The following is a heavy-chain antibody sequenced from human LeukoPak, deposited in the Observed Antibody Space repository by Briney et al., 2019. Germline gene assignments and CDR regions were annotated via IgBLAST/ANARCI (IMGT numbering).Heavy chain of an antibody. J-gene: IGHJ4*02. V-gene: IGHV3-48*01. CDR3: AKNGSVRVSGFFDY. CDR2: ISSSSSTI. Sequence: GGSLRLSCAASGFTFSSYSTNWVRQAPGKGLEWVSYISSSSSTIYYADSVKGRFTISRDNAKNSLYLQMNSLRTEDTAVYYCAKNGSVRVSGFFDYWGQGTLVTVSS. D-gene: IGHD2-8*01. CDR1: GFTFSSYS.